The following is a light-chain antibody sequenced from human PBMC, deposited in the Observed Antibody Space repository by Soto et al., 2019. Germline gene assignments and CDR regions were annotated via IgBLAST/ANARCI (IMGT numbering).Light chain of an antibody. J-gene: IGLJ2*01. CDR2: EVS. V-gene: IGLV2-8*01. CDR1: SSDVGGYNY. Sequence: QSVLTQPPSASGSPGQSVTISCTGTSSDVGGYNYVSWYQQHPGKAPKFLIFEVSRRPSGVPDRFSGSKSGNTASLTVSGRQADDEADYYCSSYAGSNNPVIFGGGTKLTVL. CDR3: SSYAGSNNPVI.